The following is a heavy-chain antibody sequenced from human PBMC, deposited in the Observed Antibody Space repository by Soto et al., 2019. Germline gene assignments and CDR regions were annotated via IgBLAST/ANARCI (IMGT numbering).Heavy chain of an antibody. J-gene: IGHJ4*02. CDR3: ARHGRGVGARPLDY. Sequence: QVTLKESGPVLVKPTETLTLTCTVSGFSLSNARMGVSWIRQPPGKALEWLAHIFSNDEKSYSTSLKSRLTLYNDTSKSQVVLTKTNMDPVDTATYYCARHGRGVGARPLDYWGQGTLVTVSS. CDR2: IFSNDEK. D-gene: IGHD1-26*01. V-gene: IGHV2-26*01. CDR1: GFSLSNARMG.